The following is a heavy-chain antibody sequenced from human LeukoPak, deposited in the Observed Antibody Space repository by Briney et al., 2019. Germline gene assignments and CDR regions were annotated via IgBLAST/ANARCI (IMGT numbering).Heavy chain of an antibody. CDR2: ISGSGVST. CDR3: AKLLWFGEGRADY. Sequence: PGGSLRLSCAASGFPFSNYAMSWVRRAPGKGLEWVSGISGSGVSTYYADSVKGRFTISRDNSKNTLYLQMNSLRAEDTAIYYCAKLLWFGEGRADYWGQGTLVTVSS. J-gene: IGHJ4*02. CDR1: GFPFSNYA. D-gene: IGHD3-10*01. V-gene: IGHV3-23*01.